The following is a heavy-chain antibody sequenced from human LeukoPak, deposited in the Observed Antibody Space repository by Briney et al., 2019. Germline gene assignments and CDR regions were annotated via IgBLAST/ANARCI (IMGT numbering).Heavy chain of an antibody. J-gene: IGHJ4*02. CDR1: GLTFSSYS. Sequence: PGGSLRLSCATSGLTFSSYSMSWVRQAPGKGLEWVSSISSSSTYIYYAGSVKGRFTISRDNAKNSLYLQLNSLRAEDTAVYYCARGGCTTTSCYLFDYWGQGTLVTVSS. CDR3: ARGGCTTTSCYLFDY. CDR2: ISSSSTYI. D-gene: IGHD2-2*01. V-gene: IGHV3-21*01.